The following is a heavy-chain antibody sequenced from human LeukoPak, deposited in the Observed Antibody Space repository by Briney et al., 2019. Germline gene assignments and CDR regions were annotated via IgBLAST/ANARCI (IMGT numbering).Heavy chain of an antibody. CDR1: GGSISSSSYY. CDR2: IYYSGST. Sequence: PSETLSLICTVSGGSISSSSYYWSWIRQPPGKGLEWIGYIYYSGSTNYNPSLKSRVTISVDTSKNQFSLKLSSVTAADTAVYYCARDHGSSGWYPRGAFDIWGQGTMVTVSS. D-gene: IGHD6-19*01. J-gene: IGHJ3*02. CDR3: ARDHGSSGWYPRGAFDI. V-gene: IGHV4-61*01.